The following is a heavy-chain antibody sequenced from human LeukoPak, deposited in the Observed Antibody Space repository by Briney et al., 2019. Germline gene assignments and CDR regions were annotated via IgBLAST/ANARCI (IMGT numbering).Heavy chain of an antibody. Sequence: GGSLRLSCAASGFTFSSYSMNWVRQAPGKGLEWVSSISSSSSYIYYADSVKGRFTISRDNAKNSLYLQMNSLRAEDTAVYYCARVLTNSYGMDVWGQGTTVTVSS. J-gene: IGHJ6*02. CDR3: ARVLTNSYGMDV. CDR1: GFTFSSYS. CDR2: ISSSSSYI. D-gene: IGHD4-11*01. V-gene: IGHV3-21*01.